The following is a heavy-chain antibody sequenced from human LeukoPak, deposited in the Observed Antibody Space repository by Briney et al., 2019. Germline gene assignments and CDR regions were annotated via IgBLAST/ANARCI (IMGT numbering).Heavy chain of an antibody. CDR3: VKDVGAVGDYGMDV. CDR1: GFTFGDYA. D-gene: IGHD6-19*01. Sequence: GRSLRLSCAASGFTFGDYAMHWVRHAPGKGLEWVSGISWNGGSIGYTDSVRGRFTISSDNAKNSLYLQMNSLRAEDTAVYYCVKDVGAVGDYGMDVWGQGTTVIVSS. CDR2: ISWNGGSI. V-gene: IGHV3-9*01. J-gene: IGHJ6*02.